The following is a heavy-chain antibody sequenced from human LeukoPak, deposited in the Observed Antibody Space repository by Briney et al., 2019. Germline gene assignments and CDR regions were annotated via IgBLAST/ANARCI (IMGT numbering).Heavy chain of an antibody. CDR1: GFTFSSYG. Sequence: PGGSLRLSCAASGFTFSSYGMHWVRQAPGKGLEWVAVISYDGSNKYYADSVKGRFTISRDNSKNTLYLQMNSLRAEDTAVYYCAKDDRYYDSSGYPDYWGQGTLVTVSS. CDR2: ISYDGSNK. J-gene: IGHJ4*02. V-gene: IGHV3-30*18. CDR3: AKDDRYYDSSGYPDY. D-gene: IGHD3-22*01.